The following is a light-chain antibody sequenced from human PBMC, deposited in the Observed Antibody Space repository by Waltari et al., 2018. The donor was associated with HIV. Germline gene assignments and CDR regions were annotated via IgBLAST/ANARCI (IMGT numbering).Light chain of an antibody. Sequence: QSVLTQPPSVSGAPGQRVTISCTGSSSNIGAGYDVHWYQQLPGTTPQLLIYGSRKRPSGLRARLSGSKPGTPASLAIPGLQAEDEAGYYCQSYDSSLSGSWVFGGGTKLTVL. V-gene: IGLV1-40*01. CDR1: SSNIGAGYD. CDR3: QSYDSSLSGSWV. CDR2: GSR. J-gene: IGLJ3*02.